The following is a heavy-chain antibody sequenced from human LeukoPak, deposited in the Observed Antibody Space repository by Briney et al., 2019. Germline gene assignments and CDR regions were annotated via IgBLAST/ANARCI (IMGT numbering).Heavy chain of an antibody. Sequence: ASVKVSCKASGYTFTSYGISWVRQAPGQGLEWMGWISAYNGNTNYAQKLQSRVTMTTDTSTSTAYMELRSLRSDDTAVYYCARDSPPYYDFWSGYYTSGLSGADYWGQGTLVTVSS. CDR2: ISAYNGNT. J-gene: IGHJ4*02. D-gene: IGHD3-3*01. CDR3: ARDSPPYYDFWSGYYTSGLSGADY. V-gene: IGHV1-18*01. CDR1: GYTFTSYG.